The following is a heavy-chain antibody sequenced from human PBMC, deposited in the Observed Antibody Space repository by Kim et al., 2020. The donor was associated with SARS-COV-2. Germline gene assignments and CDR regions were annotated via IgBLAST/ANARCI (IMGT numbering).Heavy chain of an antibody. V-gene: IGHV3-43*01. CDR3: AKAAIAPYYAMDV. J-gene: IGHJ6*02. Sequence: YDADSEKGRFTISRDNSKSSLYLQMHSLRTEDTALYYCAKAAIAPYYAMDVWGQGTTVTVSS. D-gene: IGHD2-2*01.